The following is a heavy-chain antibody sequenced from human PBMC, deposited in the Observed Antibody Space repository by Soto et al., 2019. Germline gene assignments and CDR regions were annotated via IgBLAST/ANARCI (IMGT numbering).Heavy chain of an antibody. CDR2: INHSGST. CDR3: ARGIAALDY. D-gene: IGHD6-6*01. CDR1: VGSFRGSS. V-gene: IGHV4-34*01. J-gene: IGHJ4*02. Sequence: QVQLQQWGAGLLKPSETLSLTCLAYVGSFRGSSCSGIANPPGKGLEWIGEINHSGSTNYNPSLKSRVTISVDTSKNQFSLKLSSVTAADTAVYYCARGIAALDYWGQGTLVTVSS.